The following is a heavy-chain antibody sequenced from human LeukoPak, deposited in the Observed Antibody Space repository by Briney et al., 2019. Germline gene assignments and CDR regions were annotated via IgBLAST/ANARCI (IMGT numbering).Heavy chain of an antibody. D-gene: IGHD4-23*01. CDR1: GASISSYY. Sequence: SETLSLTCTVSGASISSYYWSWIRQPPGKGLEWIGYISYSGSTNYNPSLKSRVTISSDTSKNQFSLKLSSVTAADTAVYYCARVGTPWGNPFDYWGQGILVTVSS. CDR3: ARVGTPWGNPFDY. V-gene: IGHV4-59*01. J-gene: IGHJ4*02. CDR2: ISYSGST.